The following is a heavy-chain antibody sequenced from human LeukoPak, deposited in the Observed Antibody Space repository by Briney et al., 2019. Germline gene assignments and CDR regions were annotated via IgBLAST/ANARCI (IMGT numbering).Heavy chain of an antibody. CDR1: GYTFTSYD. V-gene: IGHV1-8*03. J-gene: IGHJ3*02. D-gene: IGHD6-13*01. CDR3: ARVQQQLVHAFDI. CDR2: MNPNSGNT. Sequence: ASVKVSCKASGYTFTSYDINWVRQATGQGLEWMGWMNPNSGNTGYAQKFQGRVTITRNTSISTAYMELRSLRSDDTAVYYCARVQQQLVHAFDIWGQGTMVTVSS.